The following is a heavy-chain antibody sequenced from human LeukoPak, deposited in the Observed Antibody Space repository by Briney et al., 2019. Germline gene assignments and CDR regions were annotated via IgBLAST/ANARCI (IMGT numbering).Heavy chain of an antibody. CDR2: IYYTGST. CDR3: ARGTYVWGSYRYVVGYFDY. Sequence: SETLSLTCTVSGGSISTYYRSWIRQPPGKGLEWIGYIYYTGSTSYNPSLKSRVAMSLDASKNQFSLELNSVTPADTAVYYCARGTYVWGSYRYVVGYFDYWGQGTLVTVSS. V-gene: IGHV4-59*01. D-gene: IGHD3-16*02. J-gene: IGHJ4*02. CDR1: GGSISTYY.